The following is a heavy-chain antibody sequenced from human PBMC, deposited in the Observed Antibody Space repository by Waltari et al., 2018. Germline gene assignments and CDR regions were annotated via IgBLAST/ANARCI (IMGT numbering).Heavy chain of an antibody. D-gene: IGHD6-13*01. CDR1: GFSLSTSAVD. J-gene: IGHJ5*02. Sequence: QITLKESGPTRVTPTQTITLTCTFSGFSLSTSAVDVGWIRQPPGKALEWLALIYLNDDKRYSPSLKSRLTITKDTSKNQVVLTMTNMDPVDTATYYCAHSLAAAGTGWFDPWGQGTLVTVSS. CDR3: AHSLAAAGTGWFDP. V-gene: IGHV2-5*01. CDR2: IYLNDDK.